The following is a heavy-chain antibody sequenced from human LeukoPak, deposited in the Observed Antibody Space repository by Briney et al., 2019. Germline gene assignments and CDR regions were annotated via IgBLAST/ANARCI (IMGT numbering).Heavy chain of an antibody. V-gene: IGHV2-5*02. CDR2: IYWDDDK. D-gene: IGHD3-3*01. CDR3: AHSKHNIRFLEWVPPPGFDY. Sequence: SGPTLVNPTQTLTLTCTFSGFSLSTSGVGVGWIRQPPGKALEWLALIYWDDDKRYSPSLKSRLTITKDTSKNQVVLTMTNMDPVDTATYSCAHSKHNIRFLEWVPPPGFDYWGQGTLVTVSS. J-gene: IGHJ4*02. CDR1: GFSLSTSGVG.